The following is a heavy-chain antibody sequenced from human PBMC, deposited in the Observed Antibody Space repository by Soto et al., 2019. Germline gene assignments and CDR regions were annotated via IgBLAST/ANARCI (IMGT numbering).Heavy chain of an antibody. CDR3: ARHLRDTVTKRDYYYGMDV. Sequence: ASVKVSCKASGYTFTGYYMHWVRQAPGQGLEWMGWINPNSGGTNYAQKFQGWVTMTRDTSISTAYMELSRLRSDDTAVYYCARHLRDTVTKRDYYYGMDVWGQGTTVTVSS. CDR2: INPNSGGT. V-gene: IGHV1-2*04. CDR1: GYTFTGYY. D-gene: IGHD4-17*01. J-gene: IGHJ6*02.